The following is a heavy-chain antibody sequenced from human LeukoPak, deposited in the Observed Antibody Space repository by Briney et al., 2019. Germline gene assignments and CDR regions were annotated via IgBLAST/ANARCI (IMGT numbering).Heavy chain of an antibody. J-gene: IGHJ4*02. Sequence: GASVKVSFKASGYTFTSYAISRVRQAPGQGLEWMGGIIPIFGTANYAQKFQGRVTLTADESTSTAYMELSSLRSEDTAVYYCARPGAYYYDSSGYYFDRFDYWGQGTLVTVSS. CDR1: GYTFTSYA. V-gene: IGHV1-69*13. CDR2: IIPIFGTA. CDR3: ARPGAYYYDSSGYYFDRFDY. D-gene: IGHD3-22*01.